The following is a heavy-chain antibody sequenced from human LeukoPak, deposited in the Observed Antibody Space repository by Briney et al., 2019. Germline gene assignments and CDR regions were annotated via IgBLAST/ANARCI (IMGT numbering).Heavy chain of an antibody. V-gene: IGHV1-46*01. CDR2: INPSGGST. D-gene: IGHD3-10*01. CDR1: GYTFTSYY. CDR3: ARDSEFGVRGVYYYGMDV. Sequence: ASVKVSCKASGYTFTSYYMHWVRQAPGQGLEWMGIINPSGGSTSYAQKSQGRVTMTRDTSTSTVYMELSSLRSEDTAAYYCARDSEFGVRGVYYYGMDVWGQGTTVTVSS. J-gene: IGHJ6*02.